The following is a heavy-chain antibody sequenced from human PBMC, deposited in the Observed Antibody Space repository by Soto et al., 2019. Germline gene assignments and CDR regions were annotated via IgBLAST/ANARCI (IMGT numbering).Heavy chain of an antibody. Sequence: SETLSLTCTVYGGSFSGYYWSWIRQPPGKGLEWIGEINHSGSTNYNPSLKSRVTISVDTSKNQFSLKLSSVTAADTAVYYCARVKRDYVWGSYRTNYFDYWGQGTLVTVSS. D-gene: IGHD3-16*02. CDR3: ARVKRDYVWGSYRTNYFDY. V-gene: IGHV4-34*01. J-gene: IGHJ4*02. CDR2: INHSGST. CDR1: GGSFSGYY.